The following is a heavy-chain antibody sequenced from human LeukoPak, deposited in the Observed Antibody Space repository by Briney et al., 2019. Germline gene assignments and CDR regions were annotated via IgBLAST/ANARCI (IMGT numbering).Heavy chain of an antibody. D-gene: IGHD3-10*01. V-gene: IGHV3-23*01. Sequence: PGGSLRLSCAASGFTFSSYAMSWVRQAPGKGLEWVSAISGSGGSTYYADSVKGRFTISRDNSKNTLYLQMNSLRAEDTAVYYCAKGTHYYGSGSIEGYWGQGTLVTVSS. CDR3: AKGTHYYGSGSIEGY. CDR2: ISGSGGST. J-gene: IGHJ4*02. CDR1: GFTFSSYA.